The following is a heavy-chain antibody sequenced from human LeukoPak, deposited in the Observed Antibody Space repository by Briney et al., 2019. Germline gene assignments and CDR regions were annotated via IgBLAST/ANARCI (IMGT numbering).Heavy chain of an antibody. CDR1: GFTFSGSA. CDR3: TRLDSSGWSDY. Sequence: GGSLRLSCAASGFTFSGSAMHWVRQASGKGLEGVGRIRSKANSYATAYAASVKGRCTISRDDSKNAAYLQMNSLKTEDTAVYYCTRLDSSGWSDYWGQGTLVTVSS. CDR2: IRSKANSYAT. V-gene: IGHV3-73*01. D-gene: IGHD6-19*01. J-gene: IGHJ4*02.